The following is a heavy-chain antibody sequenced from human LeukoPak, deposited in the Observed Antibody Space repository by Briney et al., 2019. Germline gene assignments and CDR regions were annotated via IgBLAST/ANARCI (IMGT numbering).Heavy chain of an antibody. V-gene: IGHV3-23*01. CDR3: AKPFDWSIEAAGLPDY. CDR1: GFTFSSYA. Sequence: PGGSLRLSCAASGFTFSSYAMSWVRQAPGKGLEWVSAISGSGGSTYYADSVKGRFTISRDNSKNTLYLQMNSLRADDTAVYYCAKPFDWSIEAAGLPDYWGQGTLVTVSS. D-gene: IGHD6-13*01. CDR2: ISGSGGST. J-gene: IGHJ4*02.